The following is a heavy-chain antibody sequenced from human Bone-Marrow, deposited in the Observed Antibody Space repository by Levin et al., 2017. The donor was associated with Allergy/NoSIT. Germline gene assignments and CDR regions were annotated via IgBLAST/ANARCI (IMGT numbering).Heavy chain of an antibody. D-gene: IGHD1-1*01. CDR2: IYSGGST. Sequence: GESLKISCAASGFTVSSHYMSWVRQAPGKGLEWVSVIYSGGSTYYADSVKGRFTISRDNSKNTLYLQLNSLRAEDTAVYYCARGGNSFAMDVWGQGTTVTVSS. J-gene: IGHJ6*02. CDR3: ARGGNSFAMDV. V-gene: IGHV3-53*01. CDR1: GFTVSSHY.